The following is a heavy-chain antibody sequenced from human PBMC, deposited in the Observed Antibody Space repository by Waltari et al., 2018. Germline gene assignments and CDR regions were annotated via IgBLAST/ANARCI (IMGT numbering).Heavy chain of an antibody. J-gene: IGHJ3*01. CDR2: IYYDGDK. D-gene: IGHD3-3*01. V-gene: IGHV2-5*02. CDR1: GFSLYSRGGG. CDR3: AHIGFSVSFFGVVTDNDAFDV. Sequence: QITLKESGPTLVKPTQTLTLTCTFSGFSLYSRGGGVAWIRQPPEKALEWLALIYYDGDKRYSPSLKNRLTITRDTSKNQVVLTMTNMDPLDTATYYCAHIGFSVSFFGVVTDNDAFDVWGQGT.